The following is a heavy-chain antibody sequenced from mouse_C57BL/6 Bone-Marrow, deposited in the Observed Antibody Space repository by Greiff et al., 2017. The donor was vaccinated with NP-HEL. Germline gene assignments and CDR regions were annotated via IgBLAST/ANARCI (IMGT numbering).Heavy chain of an antibody. CDR1: GYTFTSYW. CDR2: IDPSDSFT. V-gene: IGHV1-50*01. J-gene: IGHJ2*01. D-gene: IGHD1-1*01. Sequence: VQLQQPGAELVKPGASVKLSCKASGYTFTSYWMQWVKQRPGQGLEWIGEIDPSDSFTNYNQKFKGKATLTVDTSSSTAYMQLSSLTSEDSAVYYCARRACSEYFDYWGQGTTLTVSS. CDR3: ARRACSEYFDY.